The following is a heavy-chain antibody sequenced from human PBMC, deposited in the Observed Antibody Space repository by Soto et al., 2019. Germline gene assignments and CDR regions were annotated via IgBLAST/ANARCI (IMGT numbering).Heavy chain of an antibody. V-gene: IGHV3-48*03. CDR2: ISSSGSTI. D-gene: IGHD6-19*01. CDR3: ARAGLDSSGWYYFYY. J-gene: IGHJ4*02. CDR1: GFTFSSYE. Sequence: GGSLRLSCAASGFTFSSYEMNWVRQAPGKGLEWVSYISSSGSTIYYADSVKGRFTISRDNAKNSLYLQMNSLRAEDTAVYYCARAGLDSSGWYYFYYWGQGTLVTVSS.